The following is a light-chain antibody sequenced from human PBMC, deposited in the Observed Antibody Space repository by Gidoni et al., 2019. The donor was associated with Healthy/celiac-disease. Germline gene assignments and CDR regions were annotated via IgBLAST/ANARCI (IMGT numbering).Light chain of an antibody. CDR2: DAS. CDR3: QQRSNWHRRT. J-gene: IGKJ1*01. Sequence: EIVLTQSPATLSLSPGERATLSGRASQSVSSNLAWYQQKPGQAPRLLIYDASNRATGIPARFSGSGSGTDFTLTISSLEPEDFAVYYCQQRSNWHRRTFGQGTKVEIK. CDR1: QSVSSN. V-gene: IGKV3-11*01.